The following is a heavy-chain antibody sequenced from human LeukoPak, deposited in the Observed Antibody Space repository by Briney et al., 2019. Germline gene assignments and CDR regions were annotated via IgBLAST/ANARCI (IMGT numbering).Heavy chain of an antibody. CDR1: GFTFSSYS. J-gene: IGHJ3*02. CDR2: ISSASGSI. CDR3: ARRVTPTSYSPRGAFDI. V-gene: IGHV3-48*04. D-gene: IGHD2-15*01. Sequence: GGSLRLSCAASGFTFSSYSMNWVRQAPGKGLEWVSYISSASGSIYYADSVKGRFTISRDNAKNSLFLQMNSLRAEDTAVYYCARRVTPTSYSPRGAFDIWGQGTMVTVSS.